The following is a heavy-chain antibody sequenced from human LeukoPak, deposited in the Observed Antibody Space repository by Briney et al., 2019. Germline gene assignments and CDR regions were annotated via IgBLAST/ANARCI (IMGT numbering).Heavy chain of an antibody. Sequence: GESLKISRKGSRYTFTTYWIGWVRQMPGTGLGWMGIIYPGDSDTRYRPSFQGQVTISADKTINPAYLQWSSLKASHTAMYYCARPNFYYDSSGYYYFDYWGQGTLVTVSS. CDR2: IYPGDSDT. D-gene: IGHD3-22*01. J-gene: IGHJ4*02. CDR3: ARPNFYYDSSGYYYFDY. V-gene: IGHV5-51*01. CDR1: RYTFTTYW.